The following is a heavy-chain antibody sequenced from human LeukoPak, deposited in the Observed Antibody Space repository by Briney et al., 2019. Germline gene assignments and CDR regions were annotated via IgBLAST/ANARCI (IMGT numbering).Heavy chain of an antibody. D-gene: IGHD3-10*01. V-gene: IGHV3-21*01. CDR1: GFTFSSYW. Sequence: PGGSLRLSCAASGFTFSSYWMNWVRQAPGKGLEWVSSISNTGGYIYYADSVKGRFTISRDNAKNSLYLQLNSLRAEDTAVYFCARDEMYGSGSYAYFDYWGQGTLVTVSS. CDR2: ISNTGGYI. J-gene: IGHJ4*02. CDR3: ARDEMYGSGSYAYFDY.